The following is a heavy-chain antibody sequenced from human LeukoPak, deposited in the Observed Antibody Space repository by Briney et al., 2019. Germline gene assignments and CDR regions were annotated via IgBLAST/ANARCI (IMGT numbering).Heavy chain of an antibody. Sequence: PGGSLRLSCATSRFTFSNFWMTWVRQAPGGGLEWVANMKEDGSEEYYVDSVKGRFTISRDNAKSSLYLQMNSLRVEDTAVYYCARQVAGVNDYWGQGTLVTVSS. CDR1: RFTFSNFW. J-gene: IGHJ4*02. CDR2: MKEDGSEE. V-gene: IGHV3-7*01. CDR3: ARQVAGVNDY. D-gene: IGHD6-19*01.